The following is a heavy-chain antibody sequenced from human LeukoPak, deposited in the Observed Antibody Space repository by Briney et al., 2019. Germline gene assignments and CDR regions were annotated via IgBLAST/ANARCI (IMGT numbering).Heavy chain of an antibody. V-gene: IGHV1-3*02. D-gene: IGHD4-23*01. CDR1: GYTFTNYA. CDR2: TNGATGNT. J-gene: IGHJ4*02. CDR3: ARSPGGNARTWLDY. Sequence: ASVKVSCKASGYTFTNYALHWVRQPPGQRLEWMGWTNGATGNTRFSQDFQGRLTIAIDTAASTANMEMSSLTSEDTAVYYCARSPGGNARTWLDYWGQGTLVTVSS.